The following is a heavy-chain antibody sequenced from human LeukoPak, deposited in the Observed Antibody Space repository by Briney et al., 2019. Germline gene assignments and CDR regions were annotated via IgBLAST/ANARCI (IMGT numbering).Heavy chain of an antibody. D-gene: IGHD3-22*01. CDR3: AAVPDYYDSSEDAFDI. J-gene: IGHJ3*02. CDR1: GGTFSSYA. CDR2: IIPIFGTA. V-gene: IGHV1-69*13. Sequence: ASVKVSCKASGGTFSSYAISWVRQAPGQGLEWMGGIIPIFGTANYAQKFQGRVTITADESTSTAYMELSSLRSEDTAVYYCAAVPDYYDSSEDAFDIWGQGTMVTVSS.